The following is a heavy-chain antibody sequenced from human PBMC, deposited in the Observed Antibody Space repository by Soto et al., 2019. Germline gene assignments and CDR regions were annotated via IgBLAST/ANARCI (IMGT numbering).Heavy chain of an antibody. D-gene: IGHD2-8*01. J-gene: IGHJ4*02. CDR3: AMDCTNGACPGY. CDR1: GFTFSSYA. CDR2: ISGSGGST. Sequence: PGGSLRLSCAASGFTFSSYAMSWVRQAPGKGLEWVSAISGSGGSTYYADSVKGRFTISRDNSKNSLYLQMNSLRAEDTAVYYCAMDCTNGACPGYWGQRTLVTVSS. V-gene: IGHV3-23*01.